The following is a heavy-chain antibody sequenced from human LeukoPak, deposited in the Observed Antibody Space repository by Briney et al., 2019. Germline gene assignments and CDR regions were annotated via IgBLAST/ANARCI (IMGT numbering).Heavy chain of an antibody. CDR2: ISGSGGST. D-gene: IGHD4-17*01. J-gene: IGHJ4*02. Sequence: GGSLRLSCAASGFTFSSYAMSWVRQAPGKGLEWVSAISGSGGSTYYADSVKGRFTISRDNSKNTLYLQMNSLRAEDTAVYYCAKWYMTTVTKDPSHFDYWGQGILVTVSS. CDR1: GFTFSSYA. CDR3: AKWYMTTVTKDPSHFDY. V-gene: IGHV3-23*01.